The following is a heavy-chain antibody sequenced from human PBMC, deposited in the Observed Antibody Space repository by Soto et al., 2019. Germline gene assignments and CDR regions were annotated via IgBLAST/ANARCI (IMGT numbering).Heavy chain of an antibody. CDR3: ARLGSYSRSEVDY. D-gene: IGHD6-6*01. Sequence: EVQLVESGGGLVQPGGSLRLSCAASGFTFSSYWMHWVRQAPGKGLVWVSRVNGDGSSTSYADSVKGRFTISRDNAKNKLYLQMICLKVEDTAVYYCARLGSYSRSEVDYWVQGTLFTVSS. J-gene: IGHJ4*02. CDR2: VNGDGSST. V-gene: IGHV3-74*01. CDR1: GFTFSSYW.